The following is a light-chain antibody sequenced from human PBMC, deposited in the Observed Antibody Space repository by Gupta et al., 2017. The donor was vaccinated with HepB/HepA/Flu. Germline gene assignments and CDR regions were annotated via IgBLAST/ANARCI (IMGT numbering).Light chain of an antibody. J-gene: IGLJ2*01. CDR1: SSNIGINF. V-gene: IGLV1-51*01. Sequence: QSVLTQPPSVPAAPGQKVTISCSGSSSNIGINFISWYQKFPGTAPNILVYDNKKRPSGIPDRFSGSHAGTSATLSITGLQTGDEADYYCGTWDTGLSAVELFGGGTKLSVL. CDR2: DNK. CDR3: GTWDTGLSAVEL.